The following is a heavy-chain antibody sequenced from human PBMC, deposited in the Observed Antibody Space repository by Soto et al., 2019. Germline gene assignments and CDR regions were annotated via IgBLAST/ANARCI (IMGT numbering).Heavy chain of an antibody. D-gene: IGHD2-2*01. CDR1: GFTLSDHY. V-gene: IGHV3-72*01. CDR3: ARREYCSTSSCSLDY. J-gene: IGHJ4*02. Sequence: EVQLVESGEGLVQPGGSLRLSCAASGFTLSDHYMDWVRQAPGKGLEWVARSRNKAHSYSTEYAASVRGRFTISRDDSKTSVYVEMKGLKTDDTAVYFCARREYCSTSSCSLDYWGQGTLVTVSS. CDR2: SRNKAHSYST.